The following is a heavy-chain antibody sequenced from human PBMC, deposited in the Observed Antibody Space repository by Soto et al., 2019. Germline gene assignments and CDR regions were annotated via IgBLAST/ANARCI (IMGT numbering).Heavy chain of an antibody. J-gene: IGHJ4*02. CDR2: INHSGST. V-gene: IGHV4-34*01. CDR1: GGSFSGYY. CDR3: ARHKPTGICDY. D-gene: IGHD2-8*02. Sequence: QVQLQQWGAGLLKPSETLSLTCAVYGGSFSGYYWTWIRQPPGTRLEWIGEINHSGSTNYNPSLKSRLTVAVYTTKNQFSLKLTSVTAVDTPVYHCARHKPTGICDYWGQGTLATVSS.